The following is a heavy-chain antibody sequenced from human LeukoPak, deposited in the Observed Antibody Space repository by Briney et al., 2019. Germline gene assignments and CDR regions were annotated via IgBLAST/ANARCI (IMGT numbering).Heavy chain of an antibody. CDR3: ARVPYVSGTLDY. D-gene: IGHD3-10*01. CDR1: GFIFSSYV. CDR2: ISYDGSGE. V-gene: IGHV3-30-3*01. J-gene: IGHJ4*02. Sequence: PGRSLSLSCAASGFIFSSYVIHWVRQAPGKGLEWVAVISYDGSGEYYTDSVKGRFTIYRDNSKNTLYLQMNSLRTEDTAVYYCARVPYVSGTLDYWGQGTLVTVSS.